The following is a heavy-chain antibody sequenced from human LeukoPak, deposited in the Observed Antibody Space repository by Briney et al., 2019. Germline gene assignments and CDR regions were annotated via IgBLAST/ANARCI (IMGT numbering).Heavy chain of an antibody. Sequence: GGSLRLSCAASGFTVSSNHLSWVRQAPGKGLEWVSVIYSGGSTFYADSVKGRFTISRDNSKNTVYLRMDSLRAEDTAVYYCAREQPPGVYFDYWGQGTLVTVSS. V-gene: IGHV3-66*01. D-gene: IGHD3-10*01. CDR3: AREQPPGVYFDY. CDR1: GFTVSSNH. CDR2: IYSGGST. J-gene: IGHJ4*02.